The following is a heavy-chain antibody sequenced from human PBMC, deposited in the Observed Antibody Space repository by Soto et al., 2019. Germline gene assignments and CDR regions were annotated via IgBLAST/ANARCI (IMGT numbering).Heavy chain of an antibody. D-gene: IGHD2-8*02. CDR1: GFTFSSYA. CDR3: ARDKITGLFDY. V-gene: IGHV3-30-3*01. Sequence: PGGSLRLSCAASGFTFSSYAMHWVRQAPGKGLEWVAVISYDGSNKYYADSVKGRFTISRDNSKNTLYLQINSLRAEDTAVYYCARDKITGLFDYWGQGTLVTVSS. J-gene: IGHJ4*02. CDR2: ISYDGSNK.